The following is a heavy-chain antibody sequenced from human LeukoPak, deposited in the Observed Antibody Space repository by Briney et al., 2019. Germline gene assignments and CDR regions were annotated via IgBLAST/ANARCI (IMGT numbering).Heavy chain of an antibody. D-gene: IGHD6-13*01. V-gene: IGHV4-59*01. J-gene: IGHJ4*02. CDR1: GGSISSYY. Sequence: SETLSLTCTVSGGSISSYYWSWIRQPPGKGLEWIGYIYYSGSTNYNPSLKSRVTISVDTSKNQFSLKLSSATAADTAVYYCARGHSSSWYEAVFFDYWGQGTLVIVSS. CDR3: ARGHSSSWYEAVFFDY. CDR2: IYYSGST.